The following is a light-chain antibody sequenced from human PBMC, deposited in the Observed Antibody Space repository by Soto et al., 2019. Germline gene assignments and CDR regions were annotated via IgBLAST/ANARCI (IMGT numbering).Light chain of an antibody. CDR1: SGRIASNY. Sequence: NFMLTQPHSVAESPGKTVIISCTRSSGRIASNYVQRYQQRPGSAPTTVIYDDNQRPSVVPERFSGSIDITSNSASLTISVMKTEDEADYYCQYYDRSNVGFGGGPKLTVL. J-gene: IGLJ2*01. CDR3: QYYDRSNVG. CDR2: DDN. V-gene: IGLV6-57*04.